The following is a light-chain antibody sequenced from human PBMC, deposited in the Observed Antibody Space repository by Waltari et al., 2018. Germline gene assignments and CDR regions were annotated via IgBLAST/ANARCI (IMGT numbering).Light chain of an antibody. J-gene: IGKJ4*01. V-gene: IGKV3-20*01. Sequence: VLTPSPGPLSLSPGERATPSCRASHSSSSYLAWFQQKPGQAPRLLIYGASSRATGIPDRFSGSGSGTDFTLTISRLEPEDFAVYYCQQYGASPLTFGGGTKVEIK. CDR3: QQYGASPLT. CDR1: HSSSSY. CDR2: GAS.